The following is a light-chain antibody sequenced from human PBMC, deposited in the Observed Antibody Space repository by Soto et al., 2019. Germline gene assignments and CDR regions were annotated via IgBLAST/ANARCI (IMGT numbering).Light chain of an antibody. CDR3: QHLNAYPIT. J-gene: IGKJ4*01. Sequence: DIQLTQSPSFLSASVGDRVTITCRASQGVSSYLAWYQQKPAKAPKLLIYAASTLQSGVPSRFGGRGSGTEFTLTISSLQPEDFATYYCQHLNAYPITFGGGTKVEIK. CDR1: QGVSSY. V-gene: IGKV1-9*01. CDR2: AAS.